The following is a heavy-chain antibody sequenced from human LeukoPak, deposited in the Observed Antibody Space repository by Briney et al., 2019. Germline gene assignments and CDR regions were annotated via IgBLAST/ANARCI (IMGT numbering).Heavy chain of an antibody. CDR1: GFTFSSYA. Sequence: PGGSLRLSCAASGFTFSSYAMHWVRQAPGKGLEWVSVISYDGSNKYYADSVKGRFTISRDNSKNTVYLQMNSLRAEDTAVYYCARDGDPTGNFDYWGQGTLVTVSS. D-gene: IGHD7-27*01. V-gene: IGHV3-30-3*01. CDR2: ISYDGSNK. J-gene: IGHJ4*02. CDR3: ARDGDPTGNFDY.